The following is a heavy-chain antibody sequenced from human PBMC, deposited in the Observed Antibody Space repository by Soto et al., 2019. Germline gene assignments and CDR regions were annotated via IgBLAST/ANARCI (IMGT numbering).Heavy chain of an antibody. CDR2: ISAYNGNT. J-gene: IGHJ3*02. Sequence: QVQLVQSGAEVKKPGASVKVSCKASGYTFTSYGISWVRQAPGQGLEWMGWISAYNGNTNYAQKLQGRVTVTTDTSTSTAYMELRSLRSDDTAVYYCARRVLGYCSSTSCYRDDAFDIWGQGTMVTVSS. D-gene: IGHD2-2*01. CDR1: GYTFTSYG. CDR3: ARRVLGYCSSTSCYRDDAFDI. V-gene: IGHV1-18*01.